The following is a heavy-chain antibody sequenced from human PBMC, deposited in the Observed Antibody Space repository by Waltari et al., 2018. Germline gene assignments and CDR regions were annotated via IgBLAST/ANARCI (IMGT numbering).Heavy chain of an antibody. D-gene: IGHD4-4*01. CDR1: GYSFTSYW. Sequence: EVQLVQSGAEVKKPGESLKISCKGSGYSFTSYWIGWVRQMPGKGLEWMGIIDPCDSDTRYSPSFQGQVTISADKSISTAYLQWSSRKASDTAMYYCARRVISKGFPDAFDIWGQGTMVTVSS. CDR2: IDPCDSDT. J-gene: IGHJ3*02. CDR3: ARRVISKGFPDAFDI. V-gene: IGHV5-51*03.